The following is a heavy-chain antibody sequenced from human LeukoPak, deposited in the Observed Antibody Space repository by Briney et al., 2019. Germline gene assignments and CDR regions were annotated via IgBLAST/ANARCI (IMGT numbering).Heavy chain of an antibody. CDR2: IYASGNT. D-gene: IGHD1-26*01. V-gene: IGHV4-61*02. CDR3: AGASTYSGSYFHFDY. Sequence: PSETLSLTCTVSGGSISSGSYYWNWIRQPAGKGLEWIGRIYASGNTNYNPSLKSRVTISVDTSKSQFSLKLSSVTAADTAVYYCAGASTYSGSYFHFDYWGQGTLVTVSS. J-gene: IGHJ4*02. CDR1: GGSISSGSYY.